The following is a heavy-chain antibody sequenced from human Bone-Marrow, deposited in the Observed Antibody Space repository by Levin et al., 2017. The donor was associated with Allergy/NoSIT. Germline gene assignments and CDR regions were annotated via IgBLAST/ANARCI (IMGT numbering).Heavy chain of an antibody. D-gene: IGHD2-2*01. CDR3: ARVALLRYCTSTSCSNSGDYVDY. CDR1: GFTFSSYD. Sequence: GGSLRLSCAASGFTFSSYDMHWVRQATGRGLEWVSAIGTAADSYYSGSVKGRFTVSRDNAKNSFYLQMNSLRAGDTAVYYCARVALLRYCTSTSCSNSGDYVDYWGPGNLVSVAS. CDR2: IGTAADS. J-gene: IGHJ4*01. V-gene: IGHV3-13*04.